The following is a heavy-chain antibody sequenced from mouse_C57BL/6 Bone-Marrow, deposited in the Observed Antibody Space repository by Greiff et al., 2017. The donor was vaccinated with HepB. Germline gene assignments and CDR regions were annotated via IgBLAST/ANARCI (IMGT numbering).Heavy chain of an antibody. J-gene: IGHJ3*01. CDR1: GYTFTSYW. V-gene: IGHV1-61*01. Sequence: VQLQQSGAELVRPGSSVKLSCKASGYTFTSYWMDWVKQRPGQGLEWIGNIYPSDSETHYNQKFKDKATLTVDKSSSTAYMQLSSLTSEDSAVYYCARVRASPFAYWFQGTLVTVSA. CDR3: ARVRASPFAY. CDR2: IYPSDSET. D-gene: IGHD3-3*01.